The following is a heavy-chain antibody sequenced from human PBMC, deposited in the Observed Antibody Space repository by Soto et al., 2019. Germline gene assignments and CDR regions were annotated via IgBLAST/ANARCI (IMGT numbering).Heavy chain of an antibody. CDR2: INEDGSQR. CDR3: ARWQIDSSVSPLGLDY. D-gene: IGHD3-22*01. CDR1: GFTFSSYW. Sequence: EVQLVESGGGLVQPGGSLRLSCAASGFTFSSYWMSWVRQAPGKGLEWVANINEDGSQRHYVDSVKGRFTISRDNAKNSLYLQMNSLRAEDTAVYYCARWQIDSSVSPLGLDYWGQGTLVTVSS. V-gene: IGHV3-7*01. J-gene: IGHJ4*02.